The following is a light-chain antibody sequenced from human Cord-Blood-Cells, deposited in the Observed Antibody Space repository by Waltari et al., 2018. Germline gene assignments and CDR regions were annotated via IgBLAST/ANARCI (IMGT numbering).Light chain of an antibody. Sequence: DIQMTQSPSTLSASVENRVTITCRASQSISSWLAWYQQKPGKAPKLLIYDASSLESGVPSRFSGSGSGTEFTLTISSLQPDDFATYYCQQYNSYSRFGPGTKVDIK. CDR2: DAS. J-gene: IGKJ3*01. V-gene: IGKV1-5*01. CDR1: QSISSW. CDR3: QQYNSYSR.